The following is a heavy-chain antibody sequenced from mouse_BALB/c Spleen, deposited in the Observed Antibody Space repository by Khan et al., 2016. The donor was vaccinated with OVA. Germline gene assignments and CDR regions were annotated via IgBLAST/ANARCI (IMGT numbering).Heavy chain of an antibody. CDR3: ARPPYFSYVMVY. V-gene: IGHV9-3-1*01. J-gene: IGHJ4*01. D-gene: IGHD2-10*01. CDR1: GYTFRSFG. CDR2: INTYTGEP. Sequence: LVESGPELKKPGETVKISCKASGYTFRSFGMNWMKQAPGKGLKWMGWINTYTGEPTYADDFKGRYVFSLETSASTAYLQINNLKNEDTATYFCARPPYFSYVMVYWGQGTSVTVSS.